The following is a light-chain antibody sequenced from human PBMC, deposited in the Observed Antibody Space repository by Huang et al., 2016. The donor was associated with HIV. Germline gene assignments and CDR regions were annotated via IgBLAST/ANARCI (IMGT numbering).Light chain of an antibody. CDR1: QSVSGN. J-gene: IGKJ2*01. CDR2: GTS. CDR3: QQYNNWPPYT. Sequence: EIVMTQAPATLSVYPGERATLSCRASQSVSGNLAWYQQKPGQAPRLLIYGTSTRAVGIPARCRGRGAETEFTLTISRLQSEVFAVYYCQQYNNWPPYTFGQGTKLEIK. V-gene: IGKV3-15*01.